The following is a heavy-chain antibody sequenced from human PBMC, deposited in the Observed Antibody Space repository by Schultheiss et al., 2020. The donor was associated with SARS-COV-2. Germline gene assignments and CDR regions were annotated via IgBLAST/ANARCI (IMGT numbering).Heavy chain of an antibody. CDR3: ATHYYDSSGLYFDY. CDR1: GFTVSSNY. D-gene: IGHD3-22*01. V-gene: IGHV3-66*04. Sequence: GESLKISCAASGFTVSSNYMSWVRQAPGKGLEWVSVIYSGGSTYYADSVKGRFTISRDNSKNTLYLQMNSLRAEDTAVYYCATHYYDSSGLYFDYWGQGTLVTVAS. CDR2: IYSGGST. J-gene: IGHJ4*02.